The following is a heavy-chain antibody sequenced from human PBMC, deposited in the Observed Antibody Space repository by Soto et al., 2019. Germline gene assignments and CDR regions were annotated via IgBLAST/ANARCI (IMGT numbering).Heavy chain of an antibody. D-gene: IGHD1-26*01. CDR1: GFTFSSYA. CDR3: AKSRWELLT. CDR2: SSGSGGSK. J-gene: IGHJ5*02. V-gene: IGHV3-23*01. Sequence: EEQLLESGGGLVQPGGSLRLTCAASGFTFSSYAMSWVRQAPGKGLEWVASMTASSGSGGSKFYADSVKGRFTISRDNSAYTLYLQMNSLRAEDTALYYCAKSRWELLTWGQGTLVTVSS.